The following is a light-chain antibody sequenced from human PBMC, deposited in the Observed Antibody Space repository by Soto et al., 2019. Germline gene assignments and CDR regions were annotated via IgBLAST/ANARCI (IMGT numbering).Light chain of an antibody. CDR3: MQSLQTPPWT. CDR1: QSLLQTNGYTY. Sequence: IVMTPSPLSLPVTPGEPASISCRSSQSLLQTNGYTYLDWYLQKPGQSPQLLIYLTSIRASGVPDRFSGSGSGTEFTLKISKVEAEDVGVYYCMQSLQTPPWTFGPGTKVDIK. J-gene: IGKJ1*01. V-gene: IGKV2-28*01. CDR2: LTS.